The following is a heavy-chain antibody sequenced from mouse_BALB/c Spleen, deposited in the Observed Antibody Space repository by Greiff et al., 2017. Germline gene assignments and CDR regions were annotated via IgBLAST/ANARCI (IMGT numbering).Heavy chain of an antibody. Sequence: QVQLQQPGAELVKPGAPVKLSCKASGYTFTSYWMNWVKQRPGRGLEWIGRIDPSDSETHYNQKFKDKATLTVDKSSSTAYIQLSSLTSEDSAVYYCARGGYGNSYYFDYWGQGTTLTVSS. CDR3: ARGGYGNSYYFDY. CDR1: GYTFTSYW. V-gene: IGHV1-69*02. CDR2: IDPSDSET. J-gene: IGHJ2*01. D-gene: IGHD2-10*02.